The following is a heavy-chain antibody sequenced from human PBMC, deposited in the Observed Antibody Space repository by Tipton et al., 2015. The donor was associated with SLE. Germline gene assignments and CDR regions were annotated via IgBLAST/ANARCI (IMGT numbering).Heavy chain of an antibody. Sequence: GLVKPSETMSLTCTVSGGSISSYYWSWIRQPPGKGLEWIGYIYYSGSTNYNPSLKSRVTISIHTSKNQFSLKLSSVTAADTAVYYCARHDGQWDAFDIWGQGTMVTVSS. CDR2: IYYSGST. V-gene: IGHV4-59*08. CDR1: GGSISSYY. D-gene: IGHD6-19*01. CDR3: ARHDGQWDAFDI. J-gene: IGHJ3*02.